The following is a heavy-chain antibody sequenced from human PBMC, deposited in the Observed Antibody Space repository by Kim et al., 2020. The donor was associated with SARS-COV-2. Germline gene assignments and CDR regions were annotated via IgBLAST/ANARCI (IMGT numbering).Heavy chain of an antibody. V-gene: IGHV1-46*01. D-gene: IGHD3-22*01. CDR1: GYTFTSYY. CDR2: INPNGGST. Sequence: ASVKVSCKASGYTFTSYYMHWVRQAPGQGLEWMGIINPNGGSTNYAQKFQDRITMTRDTSTGTVYMELSSLRSEDTAVYYCARKDESSASGLDPWGQGTLVTVSS. J-gene: IGHJ5*02. CDR3: ARKDESSASGLDP.